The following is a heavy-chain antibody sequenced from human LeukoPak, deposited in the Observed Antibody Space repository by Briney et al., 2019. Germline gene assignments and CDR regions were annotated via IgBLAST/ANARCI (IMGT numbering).Heavy chain of an antibody. D-gene: IGHD2-2*01. CDR2: ISASNGNT. CDR3: ARDIVVVPAAIQTVRNHYYYYYYMDV. Sequence: GASVKVSCKASGYTFTSYGISWVRQAPGQGLEWMGWISASNGNTNYAQKLQGRVTMTTDTSTSTAYMELRSLRSDDTAVYYSARDIVVVPAAIQTVRNHYYYYYYMDVWGKGTTVTVSS. J-gene: IGHJ6*03. CDR1: GYTFTSYG. V-gene: IGHV1-18*01.